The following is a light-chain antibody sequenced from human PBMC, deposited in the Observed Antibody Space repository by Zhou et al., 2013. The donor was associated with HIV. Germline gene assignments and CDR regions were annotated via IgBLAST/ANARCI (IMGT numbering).Light chain of an antibody. V-gene: IGKV3-20*01. CDR2: GAS. Sequence: EIVLTQSPATLSLSPGERATLSCRASQSVSTYLAWYQQRPGQAPRLVIYGASTRATDIPDRFSGSASGTDFSLIISRLEPEDVAVYFCQQYGKTPQTFGQGTKVEI. CDR3: QQYGKTPQT. CDR1: QSVSTY. J-gene: IGKJ1*01.